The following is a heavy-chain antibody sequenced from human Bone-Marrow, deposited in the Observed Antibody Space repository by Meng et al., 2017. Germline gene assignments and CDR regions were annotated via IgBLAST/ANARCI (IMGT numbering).Heavy chain of an antibody. CDR2: ISSSSTI. CDR1: GFTFSDYY. J-gene: IGHJ4*02. Sequence: GESLKISCAASGFTFSDYYMNWVRQAPGKGLEWVSSISSSSTIYYADSVKGRFTISRDNAKNSLYLQMNSLRAEDTAVYYCASSTYYYDSSGYSDYWGQGTLVTVSS. V-gene: IGHV3-69-1*01. CDR3: ASSTYYYDSSGYSDY. D-gene: IGHD3-22*01.